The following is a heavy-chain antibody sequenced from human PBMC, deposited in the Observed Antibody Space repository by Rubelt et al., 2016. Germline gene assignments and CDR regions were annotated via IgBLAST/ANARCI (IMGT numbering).Heavy chain of an antibody. D-gene: IGHD3-22*01. CDR1: GGSFSGYY. Sequence: QVQLQQWGAGLLKPSETLSLTCAVYGGSFSGYYWSWIRQPPGKGLEWIGEINHSGSTNYNPSLKSRVTISVDTSKNQFSLKRSSVTAADTAVDYCAAAPDSSGYYGNFDHWGQGTLVTVSS. CDR3: AAAPDSSGYYGNFDH. CDR2: INHSGST. J-gene: IGHJ4*02. V-gene: IGHV4-34*01.